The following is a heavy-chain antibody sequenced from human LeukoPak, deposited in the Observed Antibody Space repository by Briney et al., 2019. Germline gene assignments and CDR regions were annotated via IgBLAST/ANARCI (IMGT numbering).Heavy chain of an antibody. CDR3: ARGHYYASGKIDY. D-gene: IGHD3-10*01. Sequence: GRSLRLSCAASGFTFSTYSIHWVRQAPGKGLEWVAVISYDGTNKYFADSVKGRFAISRDNSKSTLYLQMNRLRPEDTALYYCARGHYYASGKIDYWGQGTLVTVSP. V-gene: IGHV3-30*09. CDR1: GFTFSTYS. J-gene: IGHJ4*02. CDR2: ISYDGTNK.